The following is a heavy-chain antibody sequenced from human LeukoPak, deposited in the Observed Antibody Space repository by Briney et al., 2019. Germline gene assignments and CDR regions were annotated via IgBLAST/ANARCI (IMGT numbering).Heavy chain of an antibody. CDR1: GGSFSGYY. Sequence: SETLSLTCAVYGGSFSGYYWSWIRQPPGKGLEWIGEINHSGSTNYNPSLKSRVTISVDTSKNQFSLKLSSVTAADTAVYYCARDYRFLEWLALDYWGQGTLVTVSS. V-gene: IGHV4-34*01. D-gene: IGHD3-3*01. CDR3: ARDYRFLEWLALDY. J-gene: IGHJ4*02. CDR2: INHSGST.